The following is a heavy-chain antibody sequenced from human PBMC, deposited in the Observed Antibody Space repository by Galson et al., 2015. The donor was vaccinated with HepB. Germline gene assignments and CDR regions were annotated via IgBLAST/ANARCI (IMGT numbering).Heavy chain of an antibody. V-gene: IGHV3-23*01. D-gene: IGHD6-6*01. J-gene: IGHJ6*02. CDR1: GFPFSTYT. Sequence: SLRLSCAASGFPFSTYTMSWVRQAPGKGLEWVSAISGSGGTTYYADSVRGRFTISRDNTKRTLYLQMNRLRGEDTALYYCAKDRNSTSPGTYGMDVWG. CDR3: AKDRNSTSPGTYGMDV. CDR2: ISGSGGTT.